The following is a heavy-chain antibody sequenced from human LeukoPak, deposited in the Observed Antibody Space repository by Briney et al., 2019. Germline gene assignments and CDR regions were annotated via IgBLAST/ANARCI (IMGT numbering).Heavy chain of an antibody. J-gene: IGHJ4*02. V-gene: IGHV4-34*01. CDR2: INHSGST. Sequence: PSETLSLTCAVYGGSFSGYYWSWIRQPPGKGLEWIGEINHSGSTNYNPSLKSRVTISVDTSKNQFSLKPSSVTAADTAVYYCARGVAADSYYFDYWGQGTLVTVSS. D-gene: IGHD6-13*01. CDR1: GGSFSGYY. CDR3: ARGVAADSYYFDY.